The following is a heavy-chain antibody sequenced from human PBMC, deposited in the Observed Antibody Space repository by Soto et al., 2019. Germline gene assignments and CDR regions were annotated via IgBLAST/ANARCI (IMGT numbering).Heavy chain of an antibody. Sequence: QLQLQESGPGLVKPSETLSLTCTVSGGSISSSSYYWGWIRQPPGKGLEWIGSIYYSGSTYYNPSLKSRVTISVDTSKNQFSLKLSSVTAADTAVYYCARRTFTYSNYIDYWGQGTLVTVSS. CDR1: GGSISSSSYY. CDR3: ARRTFTYSNYIDY. CDR2: IYYSGST. J-gene: IGHJ4*02. V-gene: IGHV4-39*01. D-gene: IGHD4-4*01.